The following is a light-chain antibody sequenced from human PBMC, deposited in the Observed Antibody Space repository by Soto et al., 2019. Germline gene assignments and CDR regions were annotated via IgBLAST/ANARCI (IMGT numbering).Light chain of an antibody. Sequence: QSVLTQPASVSGSPGQSITISCTGTSSDVGGYNYVSWYQQLPGKAPKLMIYEVSNRPSGVSIRFSGSKSGNTASLPISGLRAEDEADYYCNSYTTTSNPYVFGTGTKVTVL. J-gene: IGLJ1*01. CDR3: NSYTTTSNPYV. CDR1: SSDVGGYNY. CDR2: EVS. V-gene: IGLV2-14*01.